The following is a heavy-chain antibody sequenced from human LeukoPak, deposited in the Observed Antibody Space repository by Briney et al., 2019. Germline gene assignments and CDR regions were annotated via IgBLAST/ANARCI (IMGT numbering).Heavy chain of an antibody. CDR2: VFSGGAT. Sequence: GGSLRLSCAASGFTVSGNYMSWVRQAPGKGLEWVSVVFSGGATYYADSVTGRFTISRDGTKNTLYLQMNSLRVEDTAVYYCAKDHIVVAGTAGDGVFDYWGQGTLVTVSS. CDR1: GFTVSGNY. V-gene: IGHV3-53*01. J-gene: IGHJ4*02. D-gene: IGHD6-19*01. CDR3: AKDHIVVAGTAGDGVFDY.